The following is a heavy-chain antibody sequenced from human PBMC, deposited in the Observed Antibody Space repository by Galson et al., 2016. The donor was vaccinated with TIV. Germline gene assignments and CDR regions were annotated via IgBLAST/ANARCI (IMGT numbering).Heavy chain of an antibody. CDR2: ISGSGGIT. J-gene: IGHJ3*02. Sequence: SLRLSCAASGFTFNNYAMHWVCQAPGKGLEWVSGISGSGGITYIAESVKGRFAISRDNSRDTLYLQLNSLRAEDTAVYYCAKRRNSGGDALESWGQGTMVTVSS. V-gene: IGHV3-23*01. CDR1: GFTFNNYA. D-gene: IGHD4-23*01. CDR3: AKRRNSGGDALES.